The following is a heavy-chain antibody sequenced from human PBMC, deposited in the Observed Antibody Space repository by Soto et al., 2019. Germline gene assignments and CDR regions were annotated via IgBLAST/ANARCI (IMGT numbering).Heavy chain of an antibody. CDR2: ISHTGRT. D-gene: IGHD4-17*01. V-gene: IGHV4-59*01. CDR1: TGSMRTYY. CDR3: ARDDTTGLFDF. J-gene: IGHJ4*02. Sequence: TLSLTCSXSTGSMRTYYWTWIRQSPGKGLEWIGQISHTGRTKYNPSLESRVTISVDTSRKQFSLKLTSVTAADTALYYCARDDTTGLFDFWGQGTLVTVSS.